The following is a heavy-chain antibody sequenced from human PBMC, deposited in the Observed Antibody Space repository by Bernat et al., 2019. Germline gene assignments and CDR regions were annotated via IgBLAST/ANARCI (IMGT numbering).Heavy chain of an antibody. CDR2: ISYDGSNK. V-gene: IGHV3-30*01. Sequence: QVQLVESGGGVVQPGRSLRLSCAASGFTFSSYAMHWVRQAPGKGLEWVAVISYDGSNKYYADSVKGRFTISRDNSKNTLYLQMNSLRAEDTAVYYCARDRSAAVTKDYFDYWGQGTLVTVSS. CDR1: GFTFSSYA. D-gene: IGHD4-17*01. CDR3: ARDRSAAVTKDYFDY. J-gene: IGHJ4*02.